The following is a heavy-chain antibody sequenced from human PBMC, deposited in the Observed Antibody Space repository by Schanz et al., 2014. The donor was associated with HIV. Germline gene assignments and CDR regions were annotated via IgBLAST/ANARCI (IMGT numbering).Heavy chain of an antibody. CDR2: ISDTGVRT. CDR1: GFTFSSYS. J-gene: IGHJ3*02. Sequence: EVQLVESGGGLVQPGGSLRLSCAASGFTFSSYSMNWVRQAPGKGLEWVSGISDTGVRTNYADSVKGRLTISRDNSKNTLFLQMNSLRAEDTAVYFCARDVAGCSGTSCYSDAFDIWGQGTLVTVSS. D-gene: IGHD2-2*01. CDR3: ARDVAGCSGTSCYSDAFDI. V-gene: IGHV3-23*04.